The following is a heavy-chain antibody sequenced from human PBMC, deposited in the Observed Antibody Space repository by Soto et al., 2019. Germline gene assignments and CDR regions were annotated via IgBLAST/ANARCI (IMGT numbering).Heavy chain of an antibody. CDR3: ARVDSAYYYYGMDV. V-gene: IGHV1-69*13. CDR1: GGTFSSYA. Sequence: ASVKFSCKASGGTFSSYAISWVRRAPGQGLEWMGGIIPIFGTANYAQKFQGRVTITADESTSTAYMELSSLRSEDTAVYYCARVDSAYYYYGMDVWGQGTTVTVSS. J-gene: IGHJ6*02. CDR2: IIPIFGTA.